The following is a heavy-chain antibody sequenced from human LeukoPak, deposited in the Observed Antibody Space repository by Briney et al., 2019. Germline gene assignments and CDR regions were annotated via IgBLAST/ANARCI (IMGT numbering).Heavy chain of an antibody. D-gene: IGHD1-1*01. V-gene: IGHV1-2*02. CDR1: GYTITGYY. J-gene: IGHJ4*02. Sequence: GTVTVSCKAFGYTITGYYIHWVRQAPGQGLEWMGWINPNNGGTNSAQKFQGRVTMTRDTSIGTAYMELNRLTYDDTAVYYCGRDRHWNQGNFDYWGRGTLVTVSS. CDR3: GRDRHWNQGNFDY. CDR2: INPNNGGT.